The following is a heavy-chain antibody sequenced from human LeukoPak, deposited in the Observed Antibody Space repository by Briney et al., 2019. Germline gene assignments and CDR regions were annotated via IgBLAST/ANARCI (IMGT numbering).Heavy chain of an antibody. V-gene: IGHV3-7*01. CDR3: ARGGHRQKEF. CDR2: IKHDGSHK. D-gene: IGHD3-10*01. Sequence: PGGSLRLSCSASGFTFSNYWMTWVRQSPGKGLEWVAIIKHDGSHKYRVDSVKGRFTISRDNAKNSLYLQMSSLRAEDTAVYYCARGGHRQKEFWGQGTLVTVSS. J-gene: IGHJ4*02. CDR1: GFTFSNYW.